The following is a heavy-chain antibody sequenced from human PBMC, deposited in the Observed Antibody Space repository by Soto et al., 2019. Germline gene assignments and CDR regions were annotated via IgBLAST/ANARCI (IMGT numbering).Heavy chain of an antibody. D-gene: IGHD3-22*01. CDR3: AKAHYYDSSGYYTFDY. V-gene: IGHV3-23*01. CDR2: ISGSGGST. Sequence: HPGGSLRLSCAASGFTFSSYAMSWVRQAPGKGLEWVSAISGSGGSTYYADSVKGRFTISRDNSKNTLYLQMNSLRAEDTAVYYCAKAHYYDSSGYYTFDYWGQGTLVTVSS. J-gene: IGHJ4*02. CDR1: GFTFSSYA.